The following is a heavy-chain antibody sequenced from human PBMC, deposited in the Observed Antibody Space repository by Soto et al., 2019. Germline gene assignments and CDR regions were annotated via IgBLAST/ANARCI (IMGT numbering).Heavy chain of an antibody. CDR3: AKGQWNDVVEY. CDR2: ISYDGSNK. V-gene: IGHV3-30*18. CDR1: GFTFSSYG. Sequence: QVQLVESGGGVVQPGRSLRLSCAASGFTFSSYGMHWVRQAPGKGLEWVAVISYDGSNKYYADSVKGRFTISRDNSKNTLYLQMNSLRAEDTAVYYCAKGQWNDVVEYWGQGTLVTVSS. J-gene: IGHJ4*02. D-gene: IGHD1-1*01.